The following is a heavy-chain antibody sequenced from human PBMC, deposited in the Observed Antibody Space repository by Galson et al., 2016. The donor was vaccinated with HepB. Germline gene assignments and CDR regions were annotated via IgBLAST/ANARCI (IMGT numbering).Heavy chain of an antibody. J-gene: IGHJ4*02. Sequence: SLRLSCAASGFTFSSYAMSWVRQAPGKGLEWLSVISGSGGATYYGDSVKGRFTISRDNSKNTLYLQMNALRVEDTAVYFCANRDILVVGAALPAFDYWGQGTLVTVSS. CDR3: ANRDILVVGAALPAFDY. CDR2: ISGSGGAT. CDR1: GFTFSSYA. D-gene: IGHD2-15*01. V-gene: IGHV3-23*01.